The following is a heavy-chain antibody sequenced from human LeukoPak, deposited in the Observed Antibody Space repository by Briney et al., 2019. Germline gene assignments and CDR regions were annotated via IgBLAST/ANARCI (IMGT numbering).Heavy chain of an antibody. V-gene: IGHV1-2*02. CDR3: ARDRPRRFLEWPPYYFDY. CDR2: INPNSGGT. D-gene: IGHD3-3*01. J-gene: IGHJ4*02. Sequence: ASVKVSFKASGYTFTGYYMHWVRQAPGQGLEWMGWINPNSGGTNYAQKFQGRVTMTRDTSISTAYMELSRLRSDDTAVYYCARDRPRRFLEWPPYYFDYWGQGTLVTVSS. CDR1: GYTFTGYY.